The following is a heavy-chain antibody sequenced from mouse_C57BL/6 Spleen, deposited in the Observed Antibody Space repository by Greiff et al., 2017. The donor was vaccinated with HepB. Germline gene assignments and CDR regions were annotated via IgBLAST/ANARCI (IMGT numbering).Heavy chain of an antibody. CDR3: ARPTHWYFDV. V-gene: IGHV1-50*01. CDR1: GYTFTSYW. CDR2: IDPSDSYT. J-gene: IGHJ1*03. Sequence: QVQLQQPGAELVKPGASVKLSCKASGYTFTSYWMQWVKQRPGQGLEWIGEIDPSDSYTNYNQKFKGKATLTVDTSSSTAYMQLSSLTSEDSAVYYCARPTHWYFDVWGTGTTVTVSS.